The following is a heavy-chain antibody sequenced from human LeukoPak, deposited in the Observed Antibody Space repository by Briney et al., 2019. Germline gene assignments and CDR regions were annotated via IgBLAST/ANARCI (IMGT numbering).Heavy chain of an antibody. V-gene: IGHV4-39*01. Sequence: SETLSLTCTVSGGSISSSSYYWGWIRQPPGKGLEWIGSIYYSGSTYHNPSLKSRVTISVDTSKNQFSLKLSSVTAADTAVYYCSSSQNSGSSYYDFWSGYYNNWFDPWGQGTLVTVSS. D-gene: IGHD3-3*01. J-gene: IGHJ5*02. CDR2: IYYSGST. CDR1: GGSISSSSYY. CDR3: SSSQNSGSSYYDFWSGYYNNWFDP.